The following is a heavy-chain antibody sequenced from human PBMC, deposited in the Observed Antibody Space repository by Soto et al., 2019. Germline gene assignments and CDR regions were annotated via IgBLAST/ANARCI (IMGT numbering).Heavy chain of an antibody. CDR1: GYTFTRYT. V-gene: IGHV1-3*01. D-gene: IGHD2-15*01. CDR2: IKPDNGNT. J-gene: IGHJ5*02. Sequence: ASVKVSCKASGYTFTRYTMNWVRQAPGQRLEWMGWIKPDNGNTKSSQKFQDRVIITRDTSASTAYMDLSSLRSEDTAVYYCARGIATGKLEPWGQGTLVTAPQ. CDR3: ARGIATGKLEP.